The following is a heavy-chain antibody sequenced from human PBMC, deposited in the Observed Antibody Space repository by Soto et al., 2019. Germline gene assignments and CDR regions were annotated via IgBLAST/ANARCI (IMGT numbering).Heavy chain of an antibody. CDR3: AIDRPRGYCSGGSCYNWFDP. Sequence: ASVKVSCKASGYTFTSYGISWVRQAPGQGLEWMGWISAYNGNTNYAQKLQGRVTMTTDASTSTAYMELRSLRSDDTAVYYCAIDRPRGYCSGGSCYNWFDPWGQGTLVTVSS. CDR2: ISAYNGNT. CDR1: GYTFTSYG. V-gene: IGHV1-18*01. J-gene: IGHJ5*02. D-gene: IGHD2-15*01.